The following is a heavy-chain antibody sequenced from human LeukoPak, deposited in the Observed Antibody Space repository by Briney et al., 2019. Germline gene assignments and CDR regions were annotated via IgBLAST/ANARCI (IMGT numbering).Heavy chain of an antibody. J-gene: IGHJ4*02. V-gene: IGHV4-39*01. CDR1: GGSITGGNSF. CDR2: IYYNGST. Sequence: PSGTLSLTCAVSGGSITGGNSFWGWLRQPPGKGLEWIGSIYYNGSTYYNPSLKSRVTISVDTSKNQFSLKLNSVTATDTAVYYCARHYGPWGQGTLVTVSS. D-gene: IGHD3-10*01. CDR3: ARHYGP.